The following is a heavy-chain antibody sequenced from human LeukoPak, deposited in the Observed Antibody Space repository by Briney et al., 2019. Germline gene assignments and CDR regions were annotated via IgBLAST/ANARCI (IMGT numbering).Heavy chain of an antibody. V-gene: IGHV4-39*01. CDR3: ARTANYYYYYLDV. J-gene: IGHJ6*03. CDR2: IYYSGST. CDR1: GGSFSDYY. Sequence: SSETLSLTCAVYGGSFSDYYWGWIRQPPGKGLEWIGSIYYSGSTYYNPSLKSRVTISVDTSKNQFSLKLSSVTAADTAVYYCARTANYYYYYLDVWGKGTTVTISS.